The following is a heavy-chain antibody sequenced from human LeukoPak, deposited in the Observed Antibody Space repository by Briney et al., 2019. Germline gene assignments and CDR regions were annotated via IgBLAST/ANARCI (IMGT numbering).Heavy chain of an antibody. V-gene: IGHV3-30*02. Sequence: PGGSLRLSCAASGFTFSSYGMHWVCQAPGKGLEWVAFIRDDGSNKFYADSVKGRFTISRDNSKNTLYLQMNSLRAEDTAVYYCAREGYYDSSGHGDAFDIWGQGTMVTVSS. CDR2: IRDDGSNK. CDR3: AREGYYDSSGHGDAFDI. CDR1: GFTFSSYG. J-gene: IGHJ3*02. D-gene: IGHD3-22*01.